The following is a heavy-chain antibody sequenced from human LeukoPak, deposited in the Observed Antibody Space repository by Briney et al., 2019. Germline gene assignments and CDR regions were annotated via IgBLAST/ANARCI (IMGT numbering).Heavy chain of an antibody. CDR1: GYFISSGYY. V-gene: IGHV4-38-2*01. J-gene: IGHJ1*01. Sequence: SETLSLTCAVSGYFISSGYYWGWIRQPPEKGLEWIGSIYHSGSTYYNPSLKSRVSISMDTSKNQFSLRLTSVSAADTAVYYCARGTPLAVAGTGYFQHWGQGTLVTVSS. CDR2: IYHSGST. CDR3: ARGTPLAVAGTGYFQH. D-gene: IGHD6-19*01.